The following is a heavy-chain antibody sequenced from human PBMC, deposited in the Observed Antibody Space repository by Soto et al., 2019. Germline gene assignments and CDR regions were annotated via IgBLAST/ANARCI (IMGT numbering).Heavy chain of an antibody. V-gene: IGHV2-5*02. CDR1: GFSLSTSGVG. Sequence: QITLKESGPTLVKPTQTLTLTCTFSGFSLSTSGVGVGWIRQPPGKALEWLALIYWDDDKRYSPSLKSRLTITNDPSNTHPVLTMPNMDPVDTATYYCAHGDGCDCGGDCYHNWFDPWGQGTLVTVSS. J-gene: IGHJ5*02. CDR2: IYWDDDK. D-gene: IGHD2-21*02. CDR3: AHGDGCDCGGDCYHNWFDP.